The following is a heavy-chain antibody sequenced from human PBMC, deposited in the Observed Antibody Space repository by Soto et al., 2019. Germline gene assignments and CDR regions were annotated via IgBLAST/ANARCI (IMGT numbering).Heavy chain of an antibody. CDR1: GCSISSSGDF. CDR2: IYFDGTT. CDR3: ARRLPGYSAYVFSFDY. J-gene: IGHJ4*02. Sequence: SETLSLTCTVSGCSISSSGDFWGWIRQPPGKGLEWIGSIYFDGTTYHSPSLKSRVTISLDTPKNQFSLKVTSVTAADTAVYYCARRLPGYSAYVFSFDYWGQGALVTVSS. D-gene: IGHD5-12*01. V-gene: IGHV4-39*07.